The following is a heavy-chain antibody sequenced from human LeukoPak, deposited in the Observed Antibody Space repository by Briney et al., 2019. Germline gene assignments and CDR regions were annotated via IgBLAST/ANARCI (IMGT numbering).Heavy chain of an antibody. Sequence: GGSLRLSCAASGFTFSSYSMNWARQAPGKGLEWVSSISSSSSYIYYADSVKGRFTISRDNAKNSLYLQMNSLRAEDTAVYYCARDSRPTYYYDSSGYYPYWGQGTLVTVSS. V-gene: IGHV3-21*01. D-gene: IGHD3-22*01. CDR1: GFTFSSYS. CDR3: ARDSRPTYYYDSSGYYPY. J-gene: IGHJ4*02. CDR2: ISSSSSYI.